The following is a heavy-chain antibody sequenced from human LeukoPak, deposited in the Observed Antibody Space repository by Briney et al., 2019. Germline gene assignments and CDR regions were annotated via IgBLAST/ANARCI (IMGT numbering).Heavy chain of an antibody. CDR2: MYSGGST. CDR3: AREQVVVGRGYYGMDV. V-gene: IGHV3-66*01. CDR1: GFTVSSNY. D-gene: IGHD2-2*01. J-gene: IGHJ6*02. Sequence: GGSLRLSCAASGFTVSSNYMNWVRQAPGKGLEWVSVMYSGGSTFYGDSVKGRFTISRDNSMNTLYLQMNSLRVDDTAVYYCAREQVVVGRGYYGMDVWGQGATVTVSS.